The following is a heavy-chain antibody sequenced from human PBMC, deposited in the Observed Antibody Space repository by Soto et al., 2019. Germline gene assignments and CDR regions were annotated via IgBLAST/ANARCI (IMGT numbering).Heavy chain of an antibody. CDR3: ARGGAVVVPGAVDRHNWFDP. V-gene: IGHV1-69*02. J-gene: IGHJ5*02. D-gene: IGHD2-2*01. CDR2: VIPILGMA. Sequence: QVQLVQSGAEVKKPGSSVKVSCEASGGTFSSYSFSWVRQAPGQGLEWMGRVIPILGMANYAQKFQGRVTITADKSTSTVYMEMSRLISEDTAVYYCARGGAVVVPGAVDRHNWFDPWGQGTLVTVSS. CDR1: GGTFSSYS.